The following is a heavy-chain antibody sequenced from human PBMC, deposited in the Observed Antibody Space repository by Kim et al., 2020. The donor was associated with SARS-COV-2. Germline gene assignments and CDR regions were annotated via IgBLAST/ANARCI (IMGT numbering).Heavy chain of an antibody. CDR3: ATMPRWLRLPGLGDVDY. CDR1: GFTFSSYE. V-gene: IGHV3-48*03. Sequence: GGSLRLSCAASGFTFSSYEMNWVREAPGKGREGESYISSSGRTKYYADAGKGRFTISRDNAKNSRYRQMNRLRAEETAVYYGATMPRWLRLPGLGDVDY. D-gene: IGHD5-12*01. J-gene: IGHJ4*01. CDR2: ISSSGRTK.